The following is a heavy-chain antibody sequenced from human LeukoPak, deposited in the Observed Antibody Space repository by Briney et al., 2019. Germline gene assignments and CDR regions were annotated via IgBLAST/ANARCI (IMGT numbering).Heavy chain of an antibody. V-gene: IGHV4-34*01. CDR1: GGSFSGYY. Sequence: SETLSLACAVYGGSFSGYYWSWIRQPPGKGLEWIGEINHSGSTNYNPSLKSRVTISVDTSKNQFSPKLSSVTAADTAVYYCARSLATYYFDYWGQGTLVTVSS. D-gene: IGHD5-12*01. CDR2: INHSGST. J-gene: IGHJ4*02. CDR3: ARSLATYYFDY.